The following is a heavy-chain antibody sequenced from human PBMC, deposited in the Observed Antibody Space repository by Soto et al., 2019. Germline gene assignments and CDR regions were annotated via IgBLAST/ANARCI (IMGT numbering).Heavy chain of an antibody. CDR3: AKVSSSWYAGFFDL. D-gene: IGHD6-13*01. J-gene: IGHJ4*02. V-gene: IGHV3-23*01. CDR1: GFTFSSHA. CDR2: LSDSGGSI. Sequence: EVQLLESGGGLVQPGGSLRLSCTASGFTFSSHAMTWVGQAPGKGLEWVSGLSDSGGSIYYADSVKGRFTIFRDNSMNTLYLQMNTLRAEDTAVYYCAKVSSSWYAGFFDLWGQGTLVTVSS.